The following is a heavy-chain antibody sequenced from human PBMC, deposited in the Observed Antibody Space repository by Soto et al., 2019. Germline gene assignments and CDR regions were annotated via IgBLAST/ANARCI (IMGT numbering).Heavy chain of an antibody. V-gene: IGHV3-23*01. Sequence: ESGGGLVQPGGSLRLSCAASGFTFSTYAMSWVRQAPGKGLEWVSAISGSGGSTYYADSVKGRFTISRDNSINTLYLQMNGLRADDTAVYYCARVRRGYYGSGSYYFDYWGRGTLVTVSS. CDR1: GFTFSTYA. CDR3: ARVRRGYYGSGSYYFDY. D-gene: IGHD3-10*01. CDR2: ISGSGGST. J-gene: IGHJ4*02.